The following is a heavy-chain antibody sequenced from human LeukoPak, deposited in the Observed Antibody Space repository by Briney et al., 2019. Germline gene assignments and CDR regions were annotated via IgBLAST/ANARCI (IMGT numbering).Heavy chain of an antibody. CDR3: ARVRRAAAGPFDY. V-gene: IGHV4-39*07. Sequence: SETLSLTCTVSGSSIISASYYWGWIRQSPGGGLEWLGSIYYVGQTDYKSSLKSRVTISVDKSKNQFSLKLSSVTAADTAVYYCARVRRAAAGPFDYWGQGTLVTVSS. CDR2: IYYVGQT. J-gene: IGHJ4*02. CDR1: GSSIISASYY. D-gene: IGHD6-13*01.